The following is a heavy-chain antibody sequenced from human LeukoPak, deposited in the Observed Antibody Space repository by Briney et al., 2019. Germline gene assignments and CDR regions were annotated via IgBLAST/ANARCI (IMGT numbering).Heavy chain of an antibody. V-gene: IGHV3-30-3*01. D-gene: IGHD4-17*01. CDR3: ARGPPYGDYGGVWVY. CDR1: GFTFSSYA. J-gene: IGHJ4*02. CDR2: ISYDGSNK. Sequence: GRSLRLSCAASGFTFSSYAMHWVRQAPGKGLGWVAVISYDGSNKYYADSVKGRFTISRDNSKNTLYLQMNSLRAEDTAVYYCARGPPYGDYGGVWVYWGQGTLVTVSS.